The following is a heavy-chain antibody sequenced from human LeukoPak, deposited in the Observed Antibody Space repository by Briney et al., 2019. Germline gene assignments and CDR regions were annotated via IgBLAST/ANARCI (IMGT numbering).Heavy chain of an antibody. D-gene: IGHD3-22*01. CDR1: GFTFSSYW. CDR3: ARDDYYDSSGYPDY. V-gene: IGHV3-30-3*01. J-gene: IGHJ4*02. Sequence: PGGSLRLSCAASGFTFSSYWMSWVRQAPGKGPEWVAVISYDGSNKYYAGSVKGRFTISRDNSKNTLYLQMNSLRAEDTAVYYCARDDYYDSSGYPDYWGQGTLVTVSS. CDR2: ISYDGSNK.